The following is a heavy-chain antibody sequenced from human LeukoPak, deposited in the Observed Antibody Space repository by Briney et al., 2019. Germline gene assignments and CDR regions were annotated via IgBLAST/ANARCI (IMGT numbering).Heavy chain of an antibody. D-gene: IGHD2-21*01. Sequence: GGSLRLSCAASGFTFSSYGMHWVRQAPGKGLEWVAFIRYDGSNKYYADSVKGRFTISRDNSKNTLYLQMNSLRAEDTAVYYCAKENGGEVGLNNWFDPWGQGTLVTVSS. CDR1: GFTFSSYG. CDR2: IRYDGSNK. J-gene: IGHJ5*02. V-gene: IGHV3-30*02. CDR3: AKENGGEVGLNNWFDP.